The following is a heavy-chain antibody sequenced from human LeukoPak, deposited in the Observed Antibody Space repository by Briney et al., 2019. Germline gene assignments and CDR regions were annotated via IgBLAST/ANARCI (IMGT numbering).Heavy chain of an antibody. D-gene: IGHD3-10*01. CDR3: TRLAGLDYYGTSGGNAFDF. Sequence: PGGSLRLSCAASGFTFSDYAINGLRHAPGKGLEWVSDLSTSSINIYYRESVKGRFTVSRDNSKNTLYLQMNSLTVEDTAVYYCTRLAGLDYYGTSGGNAFDFWGLGTWVTVS. J-gene: IGHJ3*01. CDR2: LSTSSINI. V-gene: IGHV3-23*01. CDR1: GFTFSDYA.